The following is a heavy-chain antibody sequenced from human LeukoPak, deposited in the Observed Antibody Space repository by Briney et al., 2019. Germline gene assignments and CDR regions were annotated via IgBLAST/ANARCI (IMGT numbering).Heavy chain of an antibody. CDR1: GYTFTSYG. V-gene: IGHV1-18*04. CDR2: ISAYNGNT. D-gene: IGHD3-10*01. CDR3: ARELITMVRGVIVHSYYYGMDV. Sequence: ASVKVSCKASGYTFTSYGISWVRQAPGQGLEWMGWISAYNGNTNYAQKLQGRVTMTTDTSTSTAYMELRSLGSDDTAVYYCARELITMVRGVIVHSYYYGMDVWGKGTTVTVSS. J-gene: IGHJ6*04.